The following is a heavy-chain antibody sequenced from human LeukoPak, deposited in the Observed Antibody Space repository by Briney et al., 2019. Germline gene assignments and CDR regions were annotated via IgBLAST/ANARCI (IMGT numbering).Heavy chain of an antibody. J-gene: IGHJ4*02. V-gene: IGHV3-23*01. CDR2: ISGSGDST. D-gene: IGHD3-10*01. Sequence: GGSLRLSCAATGFIFSNYAMNWVRQAPGKGLEWVSIISGSGDSTHYADSVKGRFTISRDNSKNTLYLQMNSLRAADTAVYYCARRIGYGSGSYYNRLDYWGQGTLVTVSS. CDR1: GFIFSNYA. CDR3: ARRIGYGSGSYYNRLDY.